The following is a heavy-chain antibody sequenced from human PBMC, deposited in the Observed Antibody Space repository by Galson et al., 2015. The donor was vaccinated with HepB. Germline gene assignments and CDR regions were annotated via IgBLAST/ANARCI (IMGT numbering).Heavy chain of an antibody. CDR1: GFTFGDYA. D-gene: IGHD6-19*01. V-gene: IGHV3-49*03. CDR2: IRSKAYGGTT. Sequence: SLRLSCAASGFTFGDYAMSWFRQAPGKGLEWVGFIRSKAYGGTTEYAASVKGRFTISRDDSKSIAYLQMNSLKTEDTAVYYCTRVVAGIAVAASDYWGQGTLVTVSS. J-gene: IGHJ4*02. CDR3: TRVVAGIAVAASDY.